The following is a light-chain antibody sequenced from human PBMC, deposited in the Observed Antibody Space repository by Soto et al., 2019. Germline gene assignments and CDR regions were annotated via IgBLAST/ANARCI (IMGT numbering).Light chain of an antibody. CDR1: RSNIGSNS. V-gene: IGLV1-44*01. Sequence: QSVLTQPPSVSGTPGQRVTISCSGTRSNIGSNSVNWYQQLPGATPTLVIYINDNLPTCVPDRFSGATSGTSVSLAISGLQSEDDADYYRSSWDVSLKFYVFGTGTKVTVL. J-gene: IGLJ1*01. CDR2: IND. CDR3: SSWDVSLKFYV.